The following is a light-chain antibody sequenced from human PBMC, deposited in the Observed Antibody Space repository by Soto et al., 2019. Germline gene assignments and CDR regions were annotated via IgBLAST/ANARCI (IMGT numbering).Light chain of an antibody. Sequence: ERVMXQSPATLSVXPLERATLPXRASQSVSRDFAWHQQKPXQAPRLLLYGASTRAPCIKARLSGCGSGRDFTLIISSLQSEDFAVYYCKQYDKWPTWTFGQGTKVDI. CDR1: QSVSRD. J-gene: IGKJ1*01. V-gene: IGKV3-15*01. CDR3: KQYDKWPTWT. CDR2: GAS.